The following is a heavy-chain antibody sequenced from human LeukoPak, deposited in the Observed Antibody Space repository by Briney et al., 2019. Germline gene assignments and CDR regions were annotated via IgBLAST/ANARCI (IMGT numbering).Heavy chain of an antibody. J-gene: IGHJ5*02. CDR3: ARDSSCSGGTCYDT. CDR1: GGSLNTGGNY. D-gene: IGHD2-15*01. CDR2: IYYSGSA. V-gene: IGHV4-61*08. Sequence: PSETLSLTCSVSGGSLNTGGNYWSWIRHPPGKGLEWIAYIYYSGSANYNPSLKSRVTISIDTSKNQFSLKLTSVTAGDTAVYYCARDSSCSGGTCYDTWGQGTLVTVSS.